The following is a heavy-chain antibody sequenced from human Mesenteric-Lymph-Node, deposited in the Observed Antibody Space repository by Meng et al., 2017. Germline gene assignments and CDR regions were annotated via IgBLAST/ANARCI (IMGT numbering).Heavy chain of an antibody. J-gene: IGHJ4*02. CDR1: GGSFSGCY. V-gene: IGHV4-34*01. D-gene: IGHD3/OR15-3a*01. Sequence: QVQLQQWGAGLLQPSETLSLTCAVYGGSFSGCYWVGIRQPPGKGLGSIGEITHSGGTHYDPSLNGRVTISMDTSKNQFSLTLSSVTAADTAVYYCVRENWTSNNWGQGTLVTVSS. CDR3: VRENWTSNN. CDR2: ITHSGGT.